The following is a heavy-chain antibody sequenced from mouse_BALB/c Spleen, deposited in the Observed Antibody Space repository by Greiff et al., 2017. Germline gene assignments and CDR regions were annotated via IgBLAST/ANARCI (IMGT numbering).Heavy chain of an antibody. V-gene: IGHV7-3*02. CDR1: GFTFTDYY. CDR3: ARDLHYYGSSYEFAY. J-gene: IGHJ3*01. Sequence: EVKVVESGGGLVQPGGSLRLSCATSGFTFTDYYMSWVRQPPGKALEWLGFIRNKANGYTTEYSASVKGRFTISRDNSQSILYLQMNTLRAEDSATYYCARDLHYYGSSYEFAYWGQGTLVTVSA. CDR2: IRNKANGYTT. D-gene: IGHD1-1*01.